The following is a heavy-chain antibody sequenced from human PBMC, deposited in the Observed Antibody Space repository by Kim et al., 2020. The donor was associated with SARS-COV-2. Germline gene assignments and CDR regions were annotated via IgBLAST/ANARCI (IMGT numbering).Heavy chain of an antibody. J-gene: IGHJ4*02. V-gene: IGHV3-33*01. Sequence: YYADSVKGRYTISRDNSKNTLYLQMNSLRDEDTAVYYCARGHDYGDYEDYWGQGTLVTVSS. CDR3: ARGHDYGDYEDY. D-gene: IGHD4-17*01.